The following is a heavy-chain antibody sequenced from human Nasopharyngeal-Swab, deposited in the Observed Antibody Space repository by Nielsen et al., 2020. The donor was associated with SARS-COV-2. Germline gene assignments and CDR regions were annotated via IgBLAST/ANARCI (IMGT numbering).Heavy chain of an antibody. CDR2: ISSSSSTI. J-gene: IGHJ4*02. CDR1: GFTFSSYS. D-gene: IGHD2-2*01. Sequence: GGSLRLSCSASGFTFSSYSMNWVRQAPGKGLAWVSYISSSSSTIYYADSVKGRFTISRDNAKNSLYLQMNSLRDEDTAVYYCARDSDIYCSSTSCYAGIDYWGQGTLVTVSS. V-gene: IGHV3-48*02. CDR3: ARDSDIYCSSTSCYAGIDY.